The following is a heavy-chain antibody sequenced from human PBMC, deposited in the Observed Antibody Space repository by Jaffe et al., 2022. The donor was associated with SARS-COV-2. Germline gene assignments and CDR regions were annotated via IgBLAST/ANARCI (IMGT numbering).Heavy chain of an antibody. V-gene: IGHV3-30*18. D-gene: IGHD6-6*01. Sequence: QVQLVESGGGVVQPGRSLRLSCAASGFTFRGYGMHWVRQAPGKGLEWVAVISDDGSNKYYADSVKGRFTISRDNSKNTLFVQMNNLRIEDAAVYYCAKDLGISARPHYAMDVWGQGTTVTVSS. J-gene: IGHJ6*02. CDR3: AKDLGISARPHYAMDV. CDR2: ISDDGSNK. CDR1: GFTFRGYG.